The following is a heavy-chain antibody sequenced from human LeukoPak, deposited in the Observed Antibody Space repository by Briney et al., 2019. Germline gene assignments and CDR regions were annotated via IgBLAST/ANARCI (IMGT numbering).Heavy chain of an antibody. Sequence: GGSLRLSCSASGFTFSSYWMSWVRQAPGKGLEWVANINQDGSVKYHVDSVKGRFTISRDNARNSLYLQMNSLRAEDTAMFYCARDRAAFDYWGQGTLVTVSS. D-gene: IGHD6-13*01. J-gene: IGHJ4*02. V-gene: IGHV3-7*01. CDR3: ARDRAAFDY. CDR1: GFTFSSYW. CDR2: INQDGSVK.